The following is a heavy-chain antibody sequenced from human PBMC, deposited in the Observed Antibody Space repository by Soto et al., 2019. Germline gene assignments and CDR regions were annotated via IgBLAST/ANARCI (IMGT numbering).Heavy chain of an antibody. CDR3: ARLERNWNYVFEFDP. CDR1: GYSFTSYW. CDR2: IDPSDSYT. V-gene: IGHV5-10-1*01. J-gene: IGHJ5*02. D-gene: IGHD1-7*01. Sequence: GESLNISCKGSGYSFTSYWISWVRQMPGKGLEWMGRIDPSDSYTNYSPSFQGHVTISADKSISTAYLQWSSLKASDTAMYYCARLERNWNYVFEFDPWGQGTLVTVSS.